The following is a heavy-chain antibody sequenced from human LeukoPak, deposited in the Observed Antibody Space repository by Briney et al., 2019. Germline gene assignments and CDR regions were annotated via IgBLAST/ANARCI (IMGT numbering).Heavy chain of an antibody. V-gene: IGHV3-30*18. J-gene: IGHJ4*02. D-gene: IGHD1-14*01. CDR2: ISHDERKN. CDR1: GFTFSFYA. Sequence: GGSLRLSCAASGFTFSFYAMHWVRQAPGKGLEWVAVISHDERKNYYADSVKGRFVISRDNSKNTLYLQMNSLRAEDTAVYYCAKGGPEQLMRTHFDYWGQGTLVPVSS. CDR3: AKGGPEQLMRTHFDY.